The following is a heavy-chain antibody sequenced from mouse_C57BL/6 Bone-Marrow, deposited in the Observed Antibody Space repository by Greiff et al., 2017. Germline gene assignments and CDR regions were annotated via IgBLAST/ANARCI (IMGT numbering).Heavy chain of an antibody. V-gene: IGHV14-3*01. CDR2: IDPANGNT. Sequence: VQLQQSVAELVRPGASVKLSCTASGFNIKNTYMHWVKQRPEQGLEWIGRIDPANGNTKYAPKFQGKDTITADTSSNTAYLQLSSLTSEDTAIXYCAREYYGSSGWFAYWGQGTLVTVSA. J-gene: IGHJ3*01. CDR1: GFNIKNTY. CDR3: AREYYGSSGWFAY. D-gene: IGHD1-1*01.